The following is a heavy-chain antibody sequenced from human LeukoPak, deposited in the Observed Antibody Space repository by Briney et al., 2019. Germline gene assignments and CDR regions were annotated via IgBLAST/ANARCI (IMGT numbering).Heavy chain of an antibody. CDR2: IYYSGST. Sequence: PSETLSLTCTVSGASFSSSTYYWGWIRQPPGKGLEWIGSIYYSGSTYYNPSLKSRVTMSVDTSKDQFSLKLSSVTAAATAVYYCERHAGGISATGTRPFDYWGQGTLVTVSS. CDR1: GASFSSSTYY. V-gene: IGHV4-39*01. CDR3: ERHAGGISATGTRPFDY. J-gene: IGHJ4*02. D-gene: IGHD6-13*01.